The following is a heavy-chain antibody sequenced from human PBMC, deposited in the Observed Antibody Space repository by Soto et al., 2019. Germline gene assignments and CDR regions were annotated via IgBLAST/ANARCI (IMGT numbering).Heavy chain of an antibody. CDR3: AKGCPDHGHCFFFDY. CDR1: GFTFSNSA. Sequence: QVQLVESGGGVVQPGGSLRLSCAASGFTFSNSAMHWVRQAPGKGLEWVSYISFDGNNIYYPDSVRGRFTISRDNYKNTRSLQPNSLRAEDTAVYYCAKGCPDHGHCFFFDYWGQGVLVSVSS. J-gene: IGHJ4*02. CDR2: ISFDGNNI. V-gene: IGHV3-30*04. D-gene: IGHD2-21*02.